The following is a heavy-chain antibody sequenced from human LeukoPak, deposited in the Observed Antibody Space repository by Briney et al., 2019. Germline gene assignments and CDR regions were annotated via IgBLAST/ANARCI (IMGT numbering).Heavy chain of an antibody. D-gene: IGHD2-15*01. V-gene: IGHV3-49*04. Sequence: GESLRLSCTASGFTFGDYAVSWVRQAPGKGLEWVGFIRSKAYGGTAEYAASVKGRLSISRDDSKSIAYLQMNSLKSEDTAVYYCTRVQVVVGAMAAFDIWGQGTMITVSS. J-gene: IGHJ3*02. CDR2: IRSKAYGGTA. CDR3: TRVQVVVGAMAAFDI. CDR1: GFTFGDYA.